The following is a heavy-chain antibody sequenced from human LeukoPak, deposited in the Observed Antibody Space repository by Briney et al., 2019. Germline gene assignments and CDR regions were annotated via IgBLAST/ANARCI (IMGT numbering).Heavy chain of an antibody. D-gene: IGHD3-16*01. V-gene: IGHV4-61*02. CDR1: GGSISSGSYY. CDR2: IYTSGST. CDR3: ARTRALAVTPSYGYYYYYMDV. Sequence: PSETLSLTCTVSGGSISSGSYYWSWIRQPAGKGLEWIGRIYTSGSTHYNPSLKSRVTISVDTSKNQFSLKLSSVTAADTAVYYCARTRALAVTPSYGYYYYYMDVWGKGTTVTISS. J-gene: IGHJ6*03.